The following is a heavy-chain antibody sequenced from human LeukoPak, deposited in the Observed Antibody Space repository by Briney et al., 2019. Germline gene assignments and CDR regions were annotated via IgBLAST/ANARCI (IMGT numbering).Heavy chain of an antibody. CDR3: ARVIDRYCSGGSCTAFDL. V-gene: IGHV3-21*01. CDR1: GFTFSSYS. D-gene: IGHD2-15*01. CDR2: ISSSSSDI. Sequence: PGGSLRLSCAPSGFTFSSYSMNWVRQAPGKGLEWVSSISSSSSDIYYADSVKGRFTISRDNAKNSLYLQLTSLRAEDTAVYYCARVIDRYCSGGSCTAFDLWGQGTMVTVSS. J-gene: IGHJ3*01.